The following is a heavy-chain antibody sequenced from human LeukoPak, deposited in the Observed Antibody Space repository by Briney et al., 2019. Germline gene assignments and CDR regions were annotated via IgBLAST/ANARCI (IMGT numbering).Heavy chain of an antibody. Sequence: GGSLRLSCAASGFTFSSYWMHWVGQAPGKGLLWVSRINSDGSSTSYADSVKGRFTISRDNAKNTLYLQMNSLRAEDTAVYYCARGIGLDFDYWGQGTLVTVSS. CDR3: ARGIGLDFDY. CDR1: GFTFSSYW. CDR2: INSDGSST. V-gene: IGHV3-74*01. D-gene: IGHD2-15*01. J-gene: IGHJ4*02.